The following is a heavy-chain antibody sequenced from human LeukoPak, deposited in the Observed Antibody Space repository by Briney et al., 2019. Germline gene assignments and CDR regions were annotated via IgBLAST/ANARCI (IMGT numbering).Heavy chain of an antibody. Sequence: SETLSLTCTVSGYSISSGYYWGWIRQSPGKGLEWIGSIYHGGSTYYNPSLRSRVIVSVDTSKNHFSLKMSSVTAADTAIYYCARDLASCAGDCYSDGFDYWGQGALVTVSS. CDR2: IYHGGST. J-gene: IGHJ4*02. D-gene: IGHD2-21*02. CDR1: GYSISSGYY. V-gene: IGHV4-38-2*02. CDR3: ARDLASCAGDCYSDGFDY.